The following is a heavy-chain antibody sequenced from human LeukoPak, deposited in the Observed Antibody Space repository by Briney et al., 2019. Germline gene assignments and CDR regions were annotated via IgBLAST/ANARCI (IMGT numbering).Heavy chain of an antibody. J-gene: IGHJ4*02. Sequence: SGPTLVKPTQTLTLTCTFSGFSLSTSGVGVGWIRQPPGKALEWLALIYWDDDKRYSPSLKSRLTITKDTSKNQVVLTMTNMDPVDTATYYCAHRQDTHYYDSSGYFDYWGQGTLVTVSS. V-gene: IGHV2-5*02. CDR3: AHRQDTHYYDSSGYFDY. CDR2: IYWDDDK. D-gene: IGHD3-22*01. CDR1: GFSLSTSGVG.